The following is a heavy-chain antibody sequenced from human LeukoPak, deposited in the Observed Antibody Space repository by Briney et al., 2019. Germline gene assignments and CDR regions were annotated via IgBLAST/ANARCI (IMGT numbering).Heavy chain of an antibody. CDR2: ITSSSAYI. J-gene: IGHJ4*02. V-gene: IGHV3-21*01. CDR1: GFIFSNYA. CDR3: ARGGRYFDWVKELGY. Sequence: PGGSLRLSCAASGFIFSNYAMNWVRQAPGKGLEWVSSITSSSAYIYYTDSVKGRFTISRDNSKNTLYLQMNSLRAEDTAVYYCARGGRYFDWVKELGYWGQGTLVTVSS. D-gene: IGHD3-9*01.